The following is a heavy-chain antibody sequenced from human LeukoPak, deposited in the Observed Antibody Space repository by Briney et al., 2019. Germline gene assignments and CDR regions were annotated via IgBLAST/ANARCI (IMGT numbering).Heavy chain of an antibody. CDR1: GSTFSSYA. Sequence: ASGKVSCKAFGSTFSSYAISWVRQAPGQGLEWMGGIIPIFGTANYAQKFQGRVTITTDESTSTAYMELSSLRSEDTAVYYFARGLSSTSTRGYYYYYYMDVWGKGTTVTVSS. J-gene: IGHJ6*03. V-gene: IGHV1-69*05. CDR2: IIPIFGTA. D-gene: IGHD2-2*01. CDR3: ARGLSSTSTRGYYYYYYMDV.